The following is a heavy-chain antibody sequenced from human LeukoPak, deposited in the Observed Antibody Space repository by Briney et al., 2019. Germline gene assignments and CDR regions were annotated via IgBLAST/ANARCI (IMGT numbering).Heavy chain of an antibody. CDR3: ATPVDSSGYDYFDY. CDR2: INPNSGGT. CDR1: GYTFTGYY. J-gene: IGHJ4*02. V-gene: IGHV1-2*02. D-gene: IGHD3-22*01. Sequence: GASVKVSCKASGYTFTGYYMHWARQAPGQGLEWMGWINPNSGGTNYAQKFQGRVTMTRDTSISTAYMELSRLRSDDTAVYYCATPVDSSGYDYFDYWGQGTLVTVSS.